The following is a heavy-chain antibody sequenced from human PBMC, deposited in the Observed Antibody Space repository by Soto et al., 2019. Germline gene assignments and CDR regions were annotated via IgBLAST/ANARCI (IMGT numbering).Heavy chain of an antibody. CDR1: WFRFTSYS. J-gene: IGHJ4*02. D-gene: IGHD2-15*01. CDR3: ARDREYCSGDNCYETGSAY. Sequence: GGSLKLSRVSPWFRFTSYSMKWVPPAPGEGVVWVSDIIRTGSTISYADSVRGRFTISRDNAKTSLYLQMNSLRAEDTAVYYCARDREYCSGDNCYETGSAYWGQGALVTVSS. V-gene: IGHV3-48*01. CDR2: IIRTGSTI.